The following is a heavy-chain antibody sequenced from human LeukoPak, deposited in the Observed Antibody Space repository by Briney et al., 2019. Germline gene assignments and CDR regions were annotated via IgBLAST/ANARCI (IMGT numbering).Heavy chain of an antibody. CDR3: VRRGDASCGWGDYYK. D-gene: IGHD6-19*01. J-gene: IGHJ4*02. CDR2: IGGSGDKT. CDR1: GFTLNRIV. Sequence: SLRLSCAASGFTLNRIVISWVRQPPGKGLGWVSTIGGSGDKTFSADSVKGNFTISRDNSKSLLNLQLSSLTGEDTALYYCVRRGDASCGWGDYYKWGQGALVTVSA. V-gene: IGHV3-23*01.